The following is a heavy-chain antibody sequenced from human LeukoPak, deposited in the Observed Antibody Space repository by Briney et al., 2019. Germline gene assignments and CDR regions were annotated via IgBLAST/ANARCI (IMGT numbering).Heavy chain of an antibody. J-gene: IGHJ5*02. CDR3: ARGRDFWSGTKNCFDP. V-gene: IGHV1-8*01. D-gene: IGHD3-3*01. Sequence: ASVKVSCKASGYTFTSYDVNWVRQATGQGPEWIGWMNPSTGNTGYEQKFQGRVTMTRNTSISTAYIELSSLRSEDTAVYYCARGRDFWSGTKNCFDPWGQGTLVTVSS. CDR1: GYTFTSYD. CDR2: MNPSTGNT.